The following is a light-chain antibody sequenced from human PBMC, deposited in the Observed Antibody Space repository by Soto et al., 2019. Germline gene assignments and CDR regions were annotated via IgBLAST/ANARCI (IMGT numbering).Light chain of an antibody. CDR2: AAS. CDR3: QQSYSTPRT. J-gene: IGKJ1*01. Sequence: DIQRTQFPSSLSASVGDRVTITCRASQSISSKLTWFQQKPGKAPQHLIQAASSLQSGVPSRFSGSGSGTDFTLTISSLQPEDFATYYCQQSYSTPRTFGQGTKVDIK. CDR1: QSISSK. V-gene: IGKV1-39*01.